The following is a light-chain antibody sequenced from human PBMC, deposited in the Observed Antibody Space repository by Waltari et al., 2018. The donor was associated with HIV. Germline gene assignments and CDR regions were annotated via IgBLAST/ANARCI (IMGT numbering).Light chain of an antibody. V-gene: IGLV2-14*01. Sequence: QSALTQPAFVSGSPGQSITISCTGTSSYVGGYNSVSWYQQHPGKAPKLMIYEVSNRPSGVSNRFSGSKSGNTASLTISGLQAEDEADYYCSSYTSSSTLFVFGTGTKVTVL. CDR1: SSYVGGYNS. J-gene: IGLJ1*01. CDR3: SSYTSSSTLFV. CDR2: EVS.